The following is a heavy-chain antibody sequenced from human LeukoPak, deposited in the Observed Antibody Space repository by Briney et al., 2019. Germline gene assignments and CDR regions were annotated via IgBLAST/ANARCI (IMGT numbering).Heavy chain of an antibody. D-gene: IGHD5-12*01. CDR2: INPNSGGT. J-gene: IGHJ3*02. V-gene: IGHV1-2*02. CDR3: ARAGRGYSGWGAFDI. CDR1: GYTFTGYY. Sequence: ASVKVSCKASGYTFTGYYMHWVRQAPGQGLEWMGWINPNSGGTNYAQKFQGRVTMTRDTSISTAYMELSRLRSDDTAVYYCARAGRGYSGWGAFDIWGQGTMVTVSS.